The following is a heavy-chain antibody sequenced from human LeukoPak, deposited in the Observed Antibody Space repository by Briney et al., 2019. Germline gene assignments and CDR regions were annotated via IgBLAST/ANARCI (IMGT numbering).Heavy chain of an antibody. J-gene: IGHJ6*02. CDR3: ARISLEWFYYYGMDV. Sequence: ASVKVSCKASGYTFTIYAMHWVRQAPGQRLEWMGWINAGNGNTKYSQKFQGRVTITRDTSASTAYMELSSLRSEDTAVYYCARISLEWFYYYGMDVWGQGTTVTVSS. CDR2: INAGNGNT. CDR1: GYTFTIYA. V-gene: IGHV1-3*01. D-gene: IGHD3-3*01.